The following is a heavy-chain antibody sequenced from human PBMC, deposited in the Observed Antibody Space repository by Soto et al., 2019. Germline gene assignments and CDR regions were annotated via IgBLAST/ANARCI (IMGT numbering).Heavy chain of an antibody. CDR3: AGSRGFGFHF. CDR1: DYTFNSYG. J-gene: IGHJ4*02. CDR2: LSGDNGDI. V-gene: IGHV1-18*01. D-gene: IGHD2-15*01. Sequence: QVQLVQSGDELKKPGASVKVSCKASDYTFNSYGISWVRKAPGQGLEWMGWLSGDNGDIKYAQKFQGRVTMTTDISTSTVYMELRSLSSDDTAVYFCAGSRGFGFHFWGQGTLVTVSS.